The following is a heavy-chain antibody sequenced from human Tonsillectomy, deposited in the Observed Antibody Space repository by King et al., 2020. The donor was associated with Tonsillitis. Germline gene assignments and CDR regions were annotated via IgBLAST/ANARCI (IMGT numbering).Heavy chain of an antibody. D-gene: IGHD2-15*01. J-gene: IGHJ3*01. CDR3: ARDRGGYCSGDSCLDAFDV. V-gene: IGHV1-2*02. Sequence: QLVQSGAEVKKPEASVKVSCKASGYTSTGYYMHWVRQAPGQGLEYMGWINPNSGGTNYAQKFQGRVTMTRDTSISTAYMELSSLRSDDTAVYYCARDRGGYCSGDSCLDAFDVWGQGTMVAVSS. CDR1: GYTSTGYY. CDR2: INPNSGGT.